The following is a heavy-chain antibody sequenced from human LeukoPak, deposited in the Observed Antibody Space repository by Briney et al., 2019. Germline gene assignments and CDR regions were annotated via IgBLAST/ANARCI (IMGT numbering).Heavy chain of an antibody. CDR1: GFTFSNYA. V-gene: IGHV3-23*01. Sequence: PGGSLRLSCAASGFTFSNYAMSWVRQAPGKGLEWVSGISGSGVRTDYADFVKGRFTISRDNSKNTVYLQMNSLRAEDTAVYYCAKHSHDGSAPYYEVQFDSWGQGTLVTVSS. CDR3: AKHSHDGSAPYYEVQFDS. J-gene: IGHJ4*02. CDR2: ISGSGVRT. D-gene: IGHD3-22*01.